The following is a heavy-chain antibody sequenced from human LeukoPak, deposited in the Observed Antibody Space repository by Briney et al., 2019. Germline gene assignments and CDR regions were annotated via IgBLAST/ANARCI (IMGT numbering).Heavy chain of an antibody. CDR2: ISSSSSYI. CDR1: GFTFSSYS. D-gene: IGHD2-15*01. CDR3: ARSGRYCSGGSCQPRAFDY. J-gene: IGHJ4*02. Sequence: GGSLRLSCAASGFTFSSYSMNWVRQAPGKGLEWVSSISSSSSYIYYADSVKGRFTISRDNAKNSLYLQMNTLRAEDTAVYYCARSGRYCSGGSCQPRAFDYWGQGTLVTVSS. V-gene: IGHV3-21*01.